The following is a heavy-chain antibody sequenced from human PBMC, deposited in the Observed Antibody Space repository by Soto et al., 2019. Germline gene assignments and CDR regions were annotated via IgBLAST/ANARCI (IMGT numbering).Heavy chain of an antibody. D-gene: IGHD2-2*01. J-gene: IGHJ4*02. CDR2: IYYSGST. V-gene: IGHV4-31*03. CDR3: ATLYHAGSNGY. Sequence: QVQLQESGPGLVKPSQTLSLTCTVSGVSISNDGYYWTWIRQHPGKGLEWIAYIYYSGSTSYHPSLQSRVTIALDTSKYQFYLKVSSVIAADAAVYYCATLYHAGSNGYWGPGTLVTVSS. CDR1: GVSISNDGYY.